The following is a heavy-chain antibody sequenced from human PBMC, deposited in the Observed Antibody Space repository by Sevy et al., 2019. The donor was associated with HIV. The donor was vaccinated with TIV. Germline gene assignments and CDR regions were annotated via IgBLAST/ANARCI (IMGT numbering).Heavy chain of an antibody. CDR3: AKVLNPAMESMMEVTDRSLKGFDV. Sequence: GGSLRLSCAASGFTFNTHVMNWVRQAPGKGLEWVSSISGFGNTYYADSVRGRFTISRDNAKNTLYLQMNSLRADDTAVYYCAKVLNPAMESMMEVTDRSLKGFDVWGQGTMVTVSS. CDR1: GFTFNTHV. V-gene: IGHV3-23*01. D-gene: IGHD3-22*01. CDR2: ISGFGNT. J-gene: IGHJ3*01.